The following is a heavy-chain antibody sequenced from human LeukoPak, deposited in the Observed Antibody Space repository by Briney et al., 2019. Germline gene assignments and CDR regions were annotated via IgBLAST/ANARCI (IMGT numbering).Heavy chain of an antibody. J-gene: IGHJ4*02. CDR3: ARQRRYCSGDNCYQRTFDY. D-gene: IGHD2-15*01. V-gene: IGHV3-23*01. CDR2: ISGSGGST. CDR1: GFTLSSYA. Sequence: GGSLRLSCAASGFTLSSYAMSWVRQAPGKGLEWVSAISGSGGSTYYADSVKGRFTISRDNSKNTLYLQMNSLRAEDTAVYYCARQRRYCSGDNCYQRTFDYWGQGTLVTVSS.